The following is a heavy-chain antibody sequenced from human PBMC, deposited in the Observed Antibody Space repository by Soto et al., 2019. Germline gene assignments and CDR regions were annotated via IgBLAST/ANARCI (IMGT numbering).Heavy chain of an antibody. CDR1: GGSISSDIYY. J-gene: IGHJ4*02. V-gene: IGHV4-39*01. CDR2: IYYSGST. D-gene: IGHD3-3*01. Sequence: ETLSLTGPVSGGSISSDIYYWGWIRQPPGKGLEWIGSIYYSGSTYYNPSLKSRVTISVHTSKNQFSLKLSSVTAADTAVYYCARQNPATTSGYSRYYFDYWGQGTLVTVYS. CDR3: ARQNPATTSGYSRYYFDY.